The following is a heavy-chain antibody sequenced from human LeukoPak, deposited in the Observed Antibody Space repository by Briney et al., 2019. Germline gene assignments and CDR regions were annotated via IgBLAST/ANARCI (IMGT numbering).Heavy chain of an antibody. J-gene: IGHJ4*02. CDR2: IYYSGST. Sequence: SQTLSLTCAVSGGSISSGGYSWSWIRQPPGKGLEWIGYIYYSGSTYYNPSLKSRVTISVDTSKNQFSLKLSSVTAADTAVYYCARRFLITGTTDFDYWGQGTLVTVSS. V-gene: IGHV4-30-4*07. D-gene: IGHD1-7*01. CDR1: GGSISSGGYS. CDR3: ARRFLITGTTDFDY.